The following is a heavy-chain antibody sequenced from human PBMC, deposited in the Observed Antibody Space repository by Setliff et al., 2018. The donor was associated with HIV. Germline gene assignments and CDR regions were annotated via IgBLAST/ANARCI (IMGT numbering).Heavy chain of an antibody. V-gene: IGHV1-2*02. D-gene: IGHD3-10*02. CDR1: GYTFIGHY. CDR2: INPNSGDT. CDR3: VRDMFEIWERSLAKGDEFDP. J-gene: IGHJ5*02. Sequence: ASVKVSCKASGYTFIGHYIHWVRQAPGQGLEWMGWINPNSGDTKYAQKFQDRVSLTRDTSLSTAYMELSSLTSDDTAIYYCVRDMFEIWERSLAKGDEFDPWG.